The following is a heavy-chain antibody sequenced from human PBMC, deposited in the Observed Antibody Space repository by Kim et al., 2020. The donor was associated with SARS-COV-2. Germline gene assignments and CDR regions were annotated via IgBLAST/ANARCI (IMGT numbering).Heavy chain of an antibody. V-gene: IGHV3-33*01. CDR3: ASSIVALDY. Sequence: SNKYYADSVKGRFTISRDNSKNTLYLQMNSLRAEDTAVYYCASSIVALDYWGQGTLVTVSS. D-gene: IGHD3-22*01. CDR2: SNK. J-gene: IGHJ4*02.